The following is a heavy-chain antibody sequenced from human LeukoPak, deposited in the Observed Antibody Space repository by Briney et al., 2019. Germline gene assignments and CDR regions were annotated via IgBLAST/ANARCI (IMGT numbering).Heavy chain of an antibody. J-gene: IGHJ6*02. D-gene: IGHD3-10*01. CDR2: IWYVGSNK. CDR1: GFTSSSDG. Sequence: GGSLRLSCAASGFTSSSDGMHWVRQAPGKGLGWVAVIWYVGSNKYYADSVKGRFTISRDNSKNTLYLQMNSLRAEDTAVYYCAKDRDPYYFYYGMDVWGQGTTVTVSS. V-gene: IGHV3-30*02. CDR3: AKDRDPYYFYYGMDV.